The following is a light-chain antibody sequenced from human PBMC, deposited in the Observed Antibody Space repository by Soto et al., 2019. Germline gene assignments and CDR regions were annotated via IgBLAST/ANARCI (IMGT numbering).Light chain of an antibody. V-gene: IGLV8-61*01. J-gene: IGLJ2*01. CDR2: STN. CDR3: VLYMGSGTHVE. CDR1: SGSVSTSYY. Sequence: QAVVTQEPSFSVSPGRTVTLTCGLSSGSVSTSYYPSWYQQTPGQAPRTLIYSTNTRSSGVPDRFSGSILGNKAALTTTGAQADDASDYYCVLYMGSGTHVEFGGGTKRTVL.